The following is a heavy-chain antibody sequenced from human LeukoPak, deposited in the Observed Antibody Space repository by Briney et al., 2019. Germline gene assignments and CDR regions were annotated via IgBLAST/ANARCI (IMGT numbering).Heavy chain of an antibody. CDR2: IIPILGIA. J-gene: IGHJ5*02. Sequence: SVKVSCKASGGTFSSYAISWVRQAPGQGLEWMGRIIPILGIANYAQKFQGRVTITRDTSASTAYMELSSLRSEDTAVYYCARAQEILTGYYIPGLVSWFDPWGQGTLVTVSS. CDR1: GGTFSSYA. D-gene: IGHD3-9*01. V-gene: IGHV1-69*04. CDR3: ARAQEILTGYYIPGLVSWFDP.